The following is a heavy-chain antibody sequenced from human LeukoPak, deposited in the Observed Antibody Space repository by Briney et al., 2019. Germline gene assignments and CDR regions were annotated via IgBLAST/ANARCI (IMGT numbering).Heavy chain of an antibody. CDR2: IYTTGST. Sequence: SETLSLTCTVSGCSISSYYLSWIRQPAGKGLEWIGRIYTTGSTNYNPSLKIRVTMSVDRSKNQFSLKLTSVTAADTGVYYCARARTGYIGYEGDPFDIWGQGTMVTVSS. CDR1: GCSISSYY. D-gene: IGHD5-12*01. J-gene: IGHJ3*02. V-gene: IGHV4-4*07. CDR3: ARARTGYIGYEGDPFDI.